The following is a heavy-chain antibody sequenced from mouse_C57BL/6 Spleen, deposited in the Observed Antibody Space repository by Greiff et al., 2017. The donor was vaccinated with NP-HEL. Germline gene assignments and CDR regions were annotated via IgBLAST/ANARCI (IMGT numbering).Heavy chain of an antibody. CDR2: IHPNSGST. Sequence: VQLQQPGAELVKPGASVKLSCKASGYTFTSYWMHWVKQRPGQGLEWIGMIHPNSGSTNYNEKFKSKATLTVDKSSSTAYMQLSSLTSEDSAVYYCARSLDTTVVATGWDYWGQGTSVTVSS. CDR3: ARSLDTTVVATGWDY. J-gene: IGHJ4*01. D-gene: IGHD1-1*01. CDR1: GYTFTSYW. V-gene: IGHV1-64*01.